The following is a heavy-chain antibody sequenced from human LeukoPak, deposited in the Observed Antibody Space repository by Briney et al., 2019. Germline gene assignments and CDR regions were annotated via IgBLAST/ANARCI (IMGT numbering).Heavy chain of an antibody. CDR1: GFTFSSYS. J-gene: IGHJ5*02. CDR3: APSVMIPTGDWFDP. V-gene: IGHV3-21*01. D-gene: IGHD4-17*01. CDR2: ISSSSSYI. Sequence: GGSLRLSCAASGFTFSSYSMNWVRQAPGKGLEWVSSISSSSSYIYYADSVKGRFTISRDNAKNSLYPQMNSLRVEDTAVYYCAPSVMIPTGDWFDPWGQGTLVTVSS.